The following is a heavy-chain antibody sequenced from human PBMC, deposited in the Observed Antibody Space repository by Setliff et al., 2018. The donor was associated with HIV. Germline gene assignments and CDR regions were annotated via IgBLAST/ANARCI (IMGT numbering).Heavy chain of an antibody. Sequence: PGESLKISCTASGFSFSAHAMSWVRRAPGKGLEWLSVVLRGGSPTYYADSVKGRSTISRDDSKNTVYLEMTSLRAEDTAVYFCTKYTRGGSILYYMDVWGKGTTVTVSS. D-gene: IGHD1-1*01. CDR3: TKYTRGGSILYYMDV. CDR2: VLRGGSPT. CDR1: GFSFSAHA. J-gene: IGHJ6*03. V-gene: IGHV3-23*03.